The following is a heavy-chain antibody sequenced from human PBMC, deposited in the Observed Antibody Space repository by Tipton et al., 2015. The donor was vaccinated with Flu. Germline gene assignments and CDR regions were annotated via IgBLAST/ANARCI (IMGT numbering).Heavy chain of an antibody. Sequence: GLVKPSETLSLTCTVSGGSISNYYWNWIRQPAGKGLEWIGRIYTSGSTNYNPSLKSRVTISVDTSEDQLSLKVTSVTAADTAVYFCARGARSSSSPFDYWGQGTLVTVSS. CDR3: ARGARSSSSPFDY. CDR1: GGSISNYY. CDR2: IYTSGST. D-gene: IGHD6-6*01. V-gene: IGHV4-4*07. J-gene: IGHJ4*02.